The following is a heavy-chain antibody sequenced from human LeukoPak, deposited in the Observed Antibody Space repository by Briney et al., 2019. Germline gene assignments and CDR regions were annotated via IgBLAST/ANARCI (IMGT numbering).Heavy chain of an antibody. CDR2: IYYSGST. CDR3: AREKGYDDYVGGDYYYYYMDV. J-gene: IGHJ6*03. D-gene: IGHD4-17*01. CDR1: GASFSSYY. Sequence: SETLSLTCSVSGASFSSYYWSWIRQPPGKGLEWIGSIYYSGSTNYNPSLKSRVAISVDTSKNQFSLKLNSVTAADTAVYYCAREKGYDDYVGGDYYYYYMDVWGKGTTVTISS. V-gene: IGHV4-59*01.